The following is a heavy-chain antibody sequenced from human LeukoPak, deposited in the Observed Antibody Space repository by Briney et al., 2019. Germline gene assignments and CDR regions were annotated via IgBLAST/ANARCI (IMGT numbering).Heavy chain of an antibody. CDR1: GFTFSSYS. J-gene: IGHJ3*02. Sequence: PGGSLRLSCAASGFTFSSYSMNWVRQAPGKGLEWVSSISSSSSYIYYADSVKGRFTISRDNAKNSLYLQMNSLRAEDTAVYYCAREVWGSYSSGYAFDIWGQGTMVTVSS. V-gene: IGHV3-21*01. CDR2: ISSSSSYI. D-gene: IGHD3-16*02. CDR3: AREVWGSYSSGYAFDI.